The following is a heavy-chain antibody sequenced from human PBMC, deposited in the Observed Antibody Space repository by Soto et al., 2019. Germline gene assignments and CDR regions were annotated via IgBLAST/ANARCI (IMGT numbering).Heavy chain of an antibody. V-gene: IGHV3-48*01. CDR3: AREYCSSTSCLNWFDP. Sequence: EVQLVESGGGLVQPGGSLRLSCAASGFTFSSYSINWVRQAPGKGLEWVSYISSSSSTIYYADSVKGRFTISRDNAKNSLYLQMNSLRAEDTAVYYCAREYCSSTSCLNWFDPWGQGTLVTVSS. D-gene: IGHD2-2*01. J-gene: IGHJ5*02. CDR2: ISSSSSTI. CDR1: GFTFSSYS.